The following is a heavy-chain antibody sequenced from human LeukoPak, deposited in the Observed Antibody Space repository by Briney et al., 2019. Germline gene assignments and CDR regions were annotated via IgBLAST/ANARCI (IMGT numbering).Heavy chain of an antibody. Sequence: GGSLRLSCAASGFTFSSDAMHWVRQAPGKGLEWVAVISYDGSNKYYADSVKGRFTISRDNSKNTLYLQMNSLRAEDTAVYYCARGSRGYYYYYGMDVWGQGTTVTVSS. CDR1: GFTFSSDA. V-gene: IGHV3-30-3*01. CDR2: ISYDGSNK. CDR3: ARGSRGYYYYYGMDV. J-gene: IGHJ6*02.